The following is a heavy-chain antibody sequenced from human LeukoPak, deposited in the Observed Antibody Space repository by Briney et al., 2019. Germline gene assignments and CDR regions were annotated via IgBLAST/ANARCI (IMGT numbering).Heavy chain of an antibody. CDR1: GFAFSSYW. D-gene: IGHD1-26*01. CDR3: ARLGGSYYTY. CDR2: IRQDGGEE. Sequence: GGSLRLSCVASGFAFSSYWMTWVRQAPGKGLEWVANIRQDGGEEYYVDSVKGRFAISRDNAKNSLFLQMNSLRVEDTAVYYCARLGGSYYTYWGQGTLVTVSS. J-gene: IGHJ4*02. V-gene: IGHV3-7*01.